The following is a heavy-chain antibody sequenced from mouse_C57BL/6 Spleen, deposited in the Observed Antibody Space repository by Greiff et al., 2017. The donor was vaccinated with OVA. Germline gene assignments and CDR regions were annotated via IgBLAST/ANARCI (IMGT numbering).Heavy chain of an antibody. CDR2: INPNSGGP. CDR3: ARSGVYYCLAY. CDR1: GYTFTDYH. Sequence: VQLKQSGPELVKPGASVKISCKASGYTFTDYHMHWVKQSPGKSLEWIGGINPNSGGPIYNQKFKGKATLTVAKSSSTAYMELRSLTSEDTAVYYCARSGVYYCLAYWGQGTLVTVSA. D-gene: IGHD1-1*01. J-gene: IGHJ3*01. V-gene: IGHV1-18*01.